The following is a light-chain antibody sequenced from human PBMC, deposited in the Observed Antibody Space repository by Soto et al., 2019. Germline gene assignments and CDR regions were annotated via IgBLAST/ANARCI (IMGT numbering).Light chain of an antibody. Sequence: QSVLTQPPSASGTPGQRVTISCSGSSSNIGSNYVYWYQQHPGTAPKLLIYRNNQRPSGVPDRFSGAKSGTSAALAISGLRSEDEADDYCAAWDASLSGYVFGTGTKVTVL. J-gene: IGLJ1*01. CDR1: SSNIGSNY. CDR3: AAWDASLSGYV. V-gene: IGLV1-47*01. CDR2: RNN.